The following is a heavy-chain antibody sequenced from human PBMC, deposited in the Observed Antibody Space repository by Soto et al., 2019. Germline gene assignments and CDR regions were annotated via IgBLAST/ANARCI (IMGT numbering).Heavy chain of an antibody. CDR3: ARGHPYYYDSSGYYYFDY. CDR1: GGSISSYY. D-gene: IGHD3-22*01. Sequence: SETLSLTCTVSGGSISSYYWSWIRQTPGKGLEWIGYIYYSGSTNYNPSLKSRVTISVDTSKNQFSLKLSSMTAADTAVYYCARGHPYYYDSSGYYYFDYWGQGTLVTVSS. V-gene: IGHV4-59*01. J-gene: IGHJ4*02. CDR2: IYYSGST.